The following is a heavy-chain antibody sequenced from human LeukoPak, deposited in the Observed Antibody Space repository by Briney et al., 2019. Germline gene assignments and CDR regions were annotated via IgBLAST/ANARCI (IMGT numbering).Heavy chain of an antibody. D-gene: IGHD5-12*01. CDR1: GGSISSYY. V-gene: IGHV4-59*01. CDR2: IYYSGST. CDR3: ARFNGYVYYFDY. J-gene: IGHJ4*02. Sequence: PSETLSLTCTVSGGSISSYYWSWIRQPPGKGLEWIGYIYYSGSTNYNPSLKSRVTISVDTSKNQFSLELSSVTAADTAVYYCARFNGYVYYFDYWGQGTLSPSP.